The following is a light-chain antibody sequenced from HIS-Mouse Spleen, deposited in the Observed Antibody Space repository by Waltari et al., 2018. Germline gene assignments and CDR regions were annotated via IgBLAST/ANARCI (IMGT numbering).Light chain of an antibody. CDR2: KAS. Sequence: DIQMTQSPSTLSASVGDRVTITCRASQSISSWLAWYQQKPGKAPKLLIYKASSLESGVPSRFSGSGSGTVFTLTISSLPPDDFATYYCQQYNSYSTFGQGTKVEIK. CDR3: QQYNSYST. CDR1: QSISSW. V-gene: IGKV1-5*03. J-gene: IGKJ1*01.